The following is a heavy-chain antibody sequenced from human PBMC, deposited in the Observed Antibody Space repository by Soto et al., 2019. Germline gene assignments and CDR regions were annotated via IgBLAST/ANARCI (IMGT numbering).Heavy chain of an antibody. Sequence: KASETLSLTCTVSGGSISSYYWSWIRQPPGKGLEWIGYIYYSGSTNYNPSLKSRVTVSVDTSKNQFSLKLSSVTAADTAVYYCAREEGIAAAGNYYYGMDVWGQGTTVTVSS. CDR3: AREEGIAAAGNYYYGMDV. CDR1: GGSISSYY. V-gene: IGHV4-59*01. D-gene: IGHD6-13*01. CDR2: IYYSGST. J-gene: IGHJ6*02.